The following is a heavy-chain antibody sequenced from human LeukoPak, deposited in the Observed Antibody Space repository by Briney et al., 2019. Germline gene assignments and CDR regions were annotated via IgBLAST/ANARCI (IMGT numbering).Heavy chain of an antibody. CDR1: GFTYSNSA. J-gene: IGHJ4*01. D-gene: IGHD6-19*01. CDR2: LSGRGIST. CDR3: AIGMYSSGLIFFDY. Sequence: GGSLRLPCAASGFTYSNSAIRWGREAPGKGVGSGLALSGRGISTYYADSVKGGFTLSRDNSMNTLYLHMTSLCAEHRPGYYCAIGMYSSGLIFFDYWGDGTLVTVCS. V-gene: IGHV3-23*01.